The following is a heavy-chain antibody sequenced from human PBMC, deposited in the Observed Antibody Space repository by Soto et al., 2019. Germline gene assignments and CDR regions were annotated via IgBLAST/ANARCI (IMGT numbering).Heavy chain of an antibody. V-gene: IGHV3-48*01. CDR3: ARDVRLPDY. CDR2: ISSTGETT. D-gene: IGHD3-10*02. J-gene: IGHJ4*02. CDR1: GFTFSTYS. Sequence: EVQLVESGGGLVPPGGSLRLSCAASGFTFSTYSMNWVRQAPGKRLEWVSFISSTGETTYYADSVKGRLTISRDNAKNSLFLQMNSLTAEYTAVYYCARDVRLPDYWGQGTLVTVSS.